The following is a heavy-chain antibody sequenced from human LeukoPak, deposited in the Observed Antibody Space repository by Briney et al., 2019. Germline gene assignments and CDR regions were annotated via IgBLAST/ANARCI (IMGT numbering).Heavy chain of an antibody. CDR3: ARLDYYDSSEPFDY. J-gene: IGHJ4*02. CDR2: IIPIFGTA. Sequence: SVKVSCKASGYTFTGYYMHWVRQAPGQGLEWMGGIIPIFGTANYAQKFQGRVTITADKSTGTAYMELSSLRSEDTAVYYCARLDYYDSSEPFDYWGQGTLVTVSS. D-gene: IGHD3-22*01. CDR1: GYTFTGYY. V-gene: IGHV1-69*06.